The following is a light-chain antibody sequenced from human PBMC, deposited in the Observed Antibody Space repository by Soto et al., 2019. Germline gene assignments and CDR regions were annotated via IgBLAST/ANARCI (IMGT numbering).Light chain of an antibody. CDR2: LEGSGSY. CDR1: SGHSSYI. Sequence: QPVLTQSSSASASLGSSVKLTCTLSSGHSSYIIAWHQQQPGKAPWYLMKLEGSGSYNKGSGVPDRFSGSSSGADRYLTISTLQFEDEADYYCETWDSNPRVFGGGTKLTVL. CDR3: ETWDSNPRV. V-gene: IGLV4-60*02. J-gene: IGLJ3*02.